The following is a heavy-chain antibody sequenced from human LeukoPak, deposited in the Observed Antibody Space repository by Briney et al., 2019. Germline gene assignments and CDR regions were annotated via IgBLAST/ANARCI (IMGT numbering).Heavy chain of an antibody. CDR1: GFTFSSYS. Sequence: GGSLRLSCAASGFTFSSYSMNWVRQAPGKGLEWVSSISSSSSYIYYADSVKGRFTISRDNAKNSLYLQMNSLRAEDTAVYYCARDPSKIVVGPAATPEGYWGQGTLVTVSS. CDR2: ISSSSSYI. D-gene: IGHD2-2*01. CDR3: ARDPSKIVVGPAATPEGY. V-gene: IGHV3-21*01. J-gene: IGHJ4*02.